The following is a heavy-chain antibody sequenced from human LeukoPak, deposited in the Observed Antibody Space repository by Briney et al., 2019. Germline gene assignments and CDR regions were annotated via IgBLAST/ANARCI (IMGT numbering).Heavy chain of an antibody. V-gene: IGHV1-69*05. CDR1: GGTFSSYA. Sequence: GSSVKVSCKASGGTFSSYAISWVRQAPGQGLEWMGRIIPIFGTANYTQKFQGRVTITTDESTSTAYMELSSLRSEDTAAYYCARDRYYYDSSGYHGRRRNEDNWFDPWGQGTLVTVSS. CDR3: ARDRYYYDSSGYHGRRRNEDNWFDP. D-gene: IGHD3-22*01. CDR2: IIPIFGTA. J-gene: IGHJ5*02.